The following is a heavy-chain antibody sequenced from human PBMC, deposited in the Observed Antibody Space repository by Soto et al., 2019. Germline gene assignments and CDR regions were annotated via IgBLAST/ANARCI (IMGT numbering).Heavy chain of an antibody. CDR1: AGSISGSY. V-gene: IGHV4-59*01. J-gene: IGHJ4*02. D-gene: IGHD6-19*01. Sequence: SETLSLTCSVAAGSISGSYWSWIRQSPGQGLEWLGYVHYTGSTNYSTSLRSRVSTSVDTCNNEFSLRMSSVTAADTAVYFCARSVAVPGAHIDYWGQGTQVTVSS. CDR3: ARSVAVPGAHIDY. CDR2: VHYTGST.